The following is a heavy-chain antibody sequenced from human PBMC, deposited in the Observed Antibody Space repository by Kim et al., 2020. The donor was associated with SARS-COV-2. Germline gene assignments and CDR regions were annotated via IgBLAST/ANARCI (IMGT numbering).Heavy chain of an antibody. J-gene: IGHJ3*02. Sequence: GGSLRLSCAASGFTFSSYSMNWVRQAPGKGLEWVSSISSSSYIYYADSVKGRFTISRDNAKNSLYLQMNSLRAEDTAVYYCARGLQLRYFDWLNAFDIWGQGTMVTVSS. CDR1: GFTFSSYS. CDR3: ARGLQLRYFDWLNAFDI. D-gene: IGHD3-9*01. CDR2: ISSSSYI. V-gene: IGHV3-21*01.